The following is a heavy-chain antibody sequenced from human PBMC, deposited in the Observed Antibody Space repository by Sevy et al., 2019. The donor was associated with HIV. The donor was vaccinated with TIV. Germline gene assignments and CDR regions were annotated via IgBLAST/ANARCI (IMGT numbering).Heavy chain of an antibody. V-gene: IGHV3-48*02. CDR2: ISSSSTI. CDR1: GFTFSSYS. Sequence: GGSLRLSCAASGFTFSSYSMNWVRQAPGKGLEWVSYISSSSTIYYADSVKGRFTISRDNAKNSLYLKMNSLRDEDTAVYYCVLNIAVAGPSYYYYYMDVWGKGTTVTVSS. D-gene: IGHD6-19*01. J-gene: IGHJ6*03. CDR3: VLNIAVAGPSYYYYYMDV.